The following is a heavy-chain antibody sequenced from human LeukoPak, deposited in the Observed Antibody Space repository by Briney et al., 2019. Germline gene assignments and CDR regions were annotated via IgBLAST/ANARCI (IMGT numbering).Heavy chain of an antibody. V-gene: IGHV1-2*02. CDR1: GYTFTGYY. J-gene: IGHJ6*03. CDR2: INPNSGGT. D-gene: IGHD4-17*01. Sequence: ASVTVSCTASGYTFTGYYMHWVRQPPGQGHGWKGLINPNSGGTNFAHKFQGRVTMTRDTSISTAYMELSRLRSDDTAVYYCAREGGDYASFGYYYYMDVWGKGTTVTVSS. CDR3: AREGGDYASFGYYYYMDV.